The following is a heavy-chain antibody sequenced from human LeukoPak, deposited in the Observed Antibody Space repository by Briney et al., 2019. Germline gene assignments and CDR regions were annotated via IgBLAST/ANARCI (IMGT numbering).Heavy chain of an antibody. CDR1: GFTFSSYS. CDR3: AREGVTSSWYRGVDY. D-gene: IGHD6-13*01. Sequence: GGSLRLSCAASGFTFSSYSMNWVRQAPGKGLEWVSSISSSSSYIYYADSVKGRFTISRDNAKNSLYLQMNSLRAEDTAVYYYAREGVTSSWYRGVDYWGQGTLVTVSS. CDR2: ISSSSSYI. J-gene: IGHJ4*02. V-gene: IGHV3-21*01.